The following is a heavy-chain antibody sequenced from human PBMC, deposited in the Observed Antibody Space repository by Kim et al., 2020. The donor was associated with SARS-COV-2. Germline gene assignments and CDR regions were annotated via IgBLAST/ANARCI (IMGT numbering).Heavy chain of an antibody. CDR1: GFTFSSYW. J-gene: IGHJ4*02. CDR3: ARDHPLSGPQLDY. CDR2: ISEDGSST. V-gene: IGHV3-74*01. Sequence: GGSLRLSCAASGFTFSSYWMHWVRQFPGRGLVWVSRISEDGSSTDYADSVKGRFTISRDNAKNTLYLQLNSLRVEDTALYYCARDHPLSGPQLDYWGQGT.